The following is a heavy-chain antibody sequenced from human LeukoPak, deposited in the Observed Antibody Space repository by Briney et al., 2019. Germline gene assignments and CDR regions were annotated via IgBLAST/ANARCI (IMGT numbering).Heavy chain of an antibody. CDR1: GFTFSSYW. Sequence: GGSLRLSCAASGFTFSSYWMHWVRQAPGKGLVCVSRITSDGSSTSYADSVRGRFAISRDNAKNTVYLQMNSLRAEDTAVYYCARDLTGAVFDFWGQGTLVTVSS. CDR2: ITSDGSST. V-gene: IGHV3-74*01. J-gene: IGHJ4*02. D-gene: IGHD1-26*01. CDR3: ARDLTGAVFDF.